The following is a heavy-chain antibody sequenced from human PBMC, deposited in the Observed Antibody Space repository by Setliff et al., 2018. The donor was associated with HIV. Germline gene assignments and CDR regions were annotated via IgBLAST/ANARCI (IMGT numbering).Heavy chain of an antibody. D-gene: IGHD5-18*01. CDR2: INSDGSST. Sequence: GGSLRLSCAASGFTFSSYWMHWIRQAPGKGLVWVSRINSDGSSTSYADSVKGRFTISRDNAKNTLFLQMNSLRAEDTAVYYCARDVKGYIYGSTYWYFDLWGRGTLVTVSS. CDR3: ARDVKGYIYGSTYWYFDL. V-gene: IGHV3-74*01. J-gene: IGHJ2*01. CDR1: GFTFSSYW.